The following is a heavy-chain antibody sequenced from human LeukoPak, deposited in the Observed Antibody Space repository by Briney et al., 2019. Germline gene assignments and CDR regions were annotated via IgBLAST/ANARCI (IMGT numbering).Heavy chain of an antibody. V-gene: IGHV4-4*02. CDR1: GDSVSSDNW. D-gene: IGHD6-19*01. J-gene: IGHJ5*02. CDR3: ASLASSGWYEGGWFDP. Sequence: PSETLSLTCAVSGDSVSSDNWWSWVRQPPGKGLEWIGEIYHSGATNYKSSLKSRVTISMDKSKNQFSLDLTSVTAADTAVYYCASLASSGWYEGGWFDPWGQGTLVTVSS. CDR2: IYHSGAT.